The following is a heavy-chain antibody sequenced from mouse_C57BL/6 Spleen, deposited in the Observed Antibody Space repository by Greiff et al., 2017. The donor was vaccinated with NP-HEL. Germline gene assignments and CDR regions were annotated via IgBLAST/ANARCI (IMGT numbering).Heavy chain of an antibody. D-gene: IGHD4-1*01. CDR1: GYAFSSSW. J-gene: IGHJ2*01. V-gene: IGHV1-82*01. Sequence: VQLKESGPELVKPGASVKISCKASGYAFSSSWMNWVKQRPGKGLEWIGRIYPGDGDTNYNGKFKGKATLTADKSSSTAYMQLSSLTSEDSAVYFCVNWDFDYWGQGTTLTVSS. CDR3: VNWDFDY. CDR2: IYPGDGDT.